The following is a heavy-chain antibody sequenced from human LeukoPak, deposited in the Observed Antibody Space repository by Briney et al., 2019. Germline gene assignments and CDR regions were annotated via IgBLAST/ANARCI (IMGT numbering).Heavy chain of an antibody. J-gene: IGHJ4*02. CDR2: IYYSGST. CDR3: ARDARGFDY. Sequence: PSETLSLTCTVSGGSISSSSYYWGWIRQPPGKGLGWIGSIYYSGSTNYNPSLKSRVTISVDTSKNQFSLKLSSVTAADTAVYYCARDARGFDYWGQGTLVTVSS. CDR1: GGSISSSSYY. V-gene: IGHV4-39*07.